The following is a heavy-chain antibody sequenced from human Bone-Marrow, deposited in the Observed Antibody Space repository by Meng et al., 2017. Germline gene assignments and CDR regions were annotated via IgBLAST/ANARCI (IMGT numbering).Heavy chain of an antibody. CDR1: GFTFSSYA. J-gene: IGHJ4*02. CDR3: AKSNQWLPTER. CDR2: ISGSGGST. V-gene: IGHV3-23*01. D-gene: IGHD5-12*01. Sequence: GEALKTSCAASGFTFSSYAMSRVRQAPGKGLEWVSAISGSGGSTYYADSVKGRFTISRDNSKNTLYLQMNSLRAEDTAVYYWAKSNQWLPTERWGQGTLVTVSS.